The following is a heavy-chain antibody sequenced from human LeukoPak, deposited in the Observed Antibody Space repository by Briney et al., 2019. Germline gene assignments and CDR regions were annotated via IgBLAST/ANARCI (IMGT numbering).Heavy chain of an antibody. V-gene: IGHV3-7*05. Sequence: GGSLRLSCAASGFTFSTHWMTWVRQAPGKGLEWVANIKEDGSEKHYVDSVKGRFTISRDNAKNSLYLQMNSLRAEDTAVHYCARDFNVHYWGQGTLVTVSS. CDR2: IKEDGSEK. CDR3: ARDFNVHY. D-gene: IGHD3-10*02. J-gene: IGHJ4*02. CDR1: GFTFSTHW.